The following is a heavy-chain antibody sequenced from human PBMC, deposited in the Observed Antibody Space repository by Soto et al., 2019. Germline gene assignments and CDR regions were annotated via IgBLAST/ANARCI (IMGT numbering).Heavy chain of an antibody. D-gene: IGHD3-22*01. CDR2: IDPSGGIT. CDR3: AREVIGHDNYESFGYYVDH. CDR1: GYSFTYFH. V-gene: IGHV1-46*01. J-gene: IGHJ4*02. Sequence: QVQLSQFGAEVKKPGASVKVSCKASGYSFTYFHIHWVRQAPGQGLEWMGMIDPSGGITRDARRLQGRITMTRDASTITVYMELRSQTSEDTAVYYCAREVIGHDNYESFGYYVDHWGQGTLGTVSS.